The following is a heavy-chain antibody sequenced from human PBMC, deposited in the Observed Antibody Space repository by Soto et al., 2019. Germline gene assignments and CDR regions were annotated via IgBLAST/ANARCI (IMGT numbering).Heavy chain of an antibody. CDR1: GYTFTSYD. CDR2: MNPNSGNT. J-gene: IGHJ4*02. CDR3: ARVGYYYDSSGYYLSFDY. V-gene: IGHV1-8*01. Sequence: ASVKVSWKASGYTFTSYDINWVRQATGQGLEWMGWMNPNSGNTGYAQKFQGRVTMTRNTSISTAYMELSSLRSEDTAVYYCARVGYYYDSSGYYLSFDYWGQGTLVTGSS. D-gene: IGHD3-22*01.